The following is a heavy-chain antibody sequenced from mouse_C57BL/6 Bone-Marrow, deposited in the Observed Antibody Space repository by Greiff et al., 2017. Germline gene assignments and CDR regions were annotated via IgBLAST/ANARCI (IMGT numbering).Heavy chain of an antibody. Sequence: LVESGAELARPGASVKMSCKASGYTFTSYTMHWVKQRPGQGLEWIGYINPSSGYTKYNQKFKDKATLTADKSSSTAYMQLSSLTSEDSAVYYCARSLYYGNSYFDYWGQGTTLTVSS. CDR1: GYTFTSYT. V-gene: IGHV1-4*01. J-gene: IGHJ2*01. CDR2: INPSSGYT. D-gene: IGHD2-1*01. CDR3: ARSLYYGNSYFDY.